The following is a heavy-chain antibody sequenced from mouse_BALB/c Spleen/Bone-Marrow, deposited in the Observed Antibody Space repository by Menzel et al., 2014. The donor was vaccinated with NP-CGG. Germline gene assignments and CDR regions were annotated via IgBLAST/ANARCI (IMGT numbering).Heavy chain of an antibody. Sequence: EVQLVESGGGLVQPGGSLKLSCAASGFDFSSYWMTWVRQAPGKGLEWIGEINPDSRTINYTPSLKDKFIISRDNAKNTLYLQMSKVRSEDTALYYCARPGYYGYQNVWGAGTTVTVSS. J-gene: IGHJ1*01. V-gene: IGHV4-1*02. CDR1: GFDFSSYW. CDR3: ARPGYYGYQNV. D-gene: IGHD1-2*01. CDR2: INPDSRTI.